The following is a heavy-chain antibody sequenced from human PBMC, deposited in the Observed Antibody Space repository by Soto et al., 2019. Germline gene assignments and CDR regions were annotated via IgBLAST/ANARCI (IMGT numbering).Heavy chain of an antibody. V-gene: IGHV3-15*01. CDR1: GFSFVEVW. J-gene: IGHJ4*02. CDR2: IKSNADGAAT. CDR3: TTDPDRVPPIRFDY. Sequence: EVHLVESGGGLVKPGGSLRLSCAASGFSFVEVWMSWVRQAPGKGLEWVGRIKSNADGAATDYAAPVKGRFSISRDDSTKTLYLEINGLRTEDTAVYFCTTDPDRVPPIRFDYWGQGTLVTVSS. D-gene: IGHD5-12*01.